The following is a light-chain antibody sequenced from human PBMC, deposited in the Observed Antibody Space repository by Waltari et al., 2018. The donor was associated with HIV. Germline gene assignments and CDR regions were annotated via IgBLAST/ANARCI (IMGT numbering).Light chain of an antibody. CDR1: QSVLYSSNNKSY. V-gene: IGKV4-1*01. J-gene: IGKJ1*01. CDR3: QQYYSSPRT. CDR2: WAS. Sequence: DIVMTQSPDSLGVSLGERATIKCKSSQSVLYSSNNKSYLAWYQQKPGQSPKLLIYWASTRESGVPDRFSGSGSGTDFSLTISGLQAEDVAAYYCQQYYSSPRTFGQGTKVEIK.